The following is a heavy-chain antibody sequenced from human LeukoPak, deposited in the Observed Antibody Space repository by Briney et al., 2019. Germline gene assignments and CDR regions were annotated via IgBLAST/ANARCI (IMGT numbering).Heavy chain of an antibody. CDR3: ARGKKGGYCSSTSCYIHFDY. D-gene: IGHD2-2*01. V-gene: IGHV1-2*02. CDR2: INPNSGGT. Sequence: GASVKVSCKASGYTFTSYYMHWVRQAPGQGLEWMGWINPNSGGTNYAQKFQGRVTMTRDTSIGTAYMELSRLRSDDTAVYYCARGKKGGYCSSTSCYIHFDYWGQGTLVTVSS. CDR1: GYTFTSYY. J-gene: IGHJ4*02.